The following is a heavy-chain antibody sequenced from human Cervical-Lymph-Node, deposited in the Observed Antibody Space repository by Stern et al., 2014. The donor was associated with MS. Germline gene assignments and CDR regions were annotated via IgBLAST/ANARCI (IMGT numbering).Heavy chain of an antibody. J-gene: IGHJ4*02. CDR1: GYTFTSYY. V-gene: IGHV1-46*03. CDR3: ARDGSWGGQGGSSADFDY. CDR2: INPSGGST. D-gene: IGHD6-6*01. Sequence: VQLVESGAEVKKPGASVKVSCKASGYTFTSYYMHWVRQAPGQGLEWMGIINPSGGSTSYAQKFQGRVTMTRDTSTSTVYMELSSLRSEDTAVYYCARDGSWGGQGGSSADFDYWGQGTLVTVSS.